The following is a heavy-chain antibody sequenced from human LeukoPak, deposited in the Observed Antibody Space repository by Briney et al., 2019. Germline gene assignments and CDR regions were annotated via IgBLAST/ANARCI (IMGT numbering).Heavy chain of an antibody. Sequence: GGSRRLSCAAPGFTFSSYGMHWVRQAQGKGLEGVAVIWYDGSNKNYADSVRGRFTISRDNSKNTLYLQMNSLRAEDTAVYYCASRQYGSGVLGYWGQGTLVTVSS. CDR2: IWYDGSNK. D-gene: IGHD3-10*01. CDR3: ASRQYGSGVLGY. CDR1: GFTFSSYG. J-gene: IGHJ4*02. V-gene: IGHV3-33*01.